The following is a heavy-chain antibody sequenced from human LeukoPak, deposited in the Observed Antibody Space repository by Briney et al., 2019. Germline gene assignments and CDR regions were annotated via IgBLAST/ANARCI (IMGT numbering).Heavy chain of an antibody. CDR1: GGSFRGYS. Sequence: TSETLSLTCAVYGGSFRGYSWSSIRQPPGKGLEWIGEINHSGSTNYNPSLKSRVTISVDTSKNQFSLKLSSVTAADTAVYYCARGGKFQHWGQGTLVTVSS. J-gene: IGHJ1*01. CDR3: ARGGKFQH. D-gene: IGHD3-10*01. CDR2: INHSGST. V-gene: IGHV4-34*01.